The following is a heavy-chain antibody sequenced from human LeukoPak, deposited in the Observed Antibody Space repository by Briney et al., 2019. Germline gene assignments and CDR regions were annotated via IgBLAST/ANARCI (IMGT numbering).Heavy chain of an antibody. V-gene: IGHV4-34*01. J-gene: IGHJ4*02. CDR2: INHSGST. CDR3: ARLGAMAFFDY. Sequence: SETLSLTCAVYGGSFSGYYWSWIRQPPGKGLEWIGEINHSGSTNYNPSLKSRVTISVDTSKNQFSLKLSSVTAADTAVYYCARLGAMAFFDYWGQGTLVTVSS. D-gene: IGHD1-26*01. CDR1: GGSFSGYY.